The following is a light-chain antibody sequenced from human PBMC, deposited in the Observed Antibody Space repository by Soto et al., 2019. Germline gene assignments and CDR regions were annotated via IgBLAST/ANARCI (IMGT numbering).Light chain of an antibody. J-gene: IGLJ2*01. CDR1: SSDVGGYNY. V-gene: IGLV2-14*01. CDR3: SSYAGSNIVV. CDR2: EVT. Sequence: QSALTQPASVSGSPGQSITISCTGTSSDVGGYNYVSWYQQHPGKAPKLMIYEVTNRPSGVSNRFSGSKSGNTASLTISGLQAEDEADYYCSSYAGSNIVVLGGGTKLTVL.